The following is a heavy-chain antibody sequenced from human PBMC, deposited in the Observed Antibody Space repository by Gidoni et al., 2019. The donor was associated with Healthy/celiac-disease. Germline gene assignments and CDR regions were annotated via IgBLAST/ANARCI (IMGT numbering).Heavy chain of an antibody. CDR1: GGSISSSSYY. V-gene: IGHV4-39*01. CDR3: ARHDYSNYFDY. D-gene: IGHD4-4*01. J-gene: IGHJ4*02. Sequence: QLQLQESGPGLVKPSETLSLTGTVSGGSISSSSYYWGWIRQPPGKGLEWSGSIYYSGSTCYNPSPKSRVTISVDTSKNQFSRKLSSVTAADTAVYYCARHDYSNYFDYWGQGTLVTVSS. CDR2: IYYSGST.